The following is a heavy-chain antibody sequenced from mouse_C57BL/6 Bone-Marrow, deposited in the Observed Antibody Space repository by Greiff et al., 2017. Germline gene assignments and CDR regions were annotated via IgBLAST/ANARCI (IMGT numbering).Heavy chain of an antibody. CDR2: ISSGGSYT. V-gene: IGHV5-6*02. J-gene: IGHJ4*01. CDR1: GFTFSSYG. Sequence: DVKLVESGGDLVKPGGSLKLSCAASGFTFSSYGMSWVRQTPDKRLEWVATISSGGSYTYYPDSVKGRFTISRDNAKNTLYLQMSSLKSEDTAMYYCARRGPVYAMDYWGQGTSVTVSS. CDR3: ARRGPVYAMDY.